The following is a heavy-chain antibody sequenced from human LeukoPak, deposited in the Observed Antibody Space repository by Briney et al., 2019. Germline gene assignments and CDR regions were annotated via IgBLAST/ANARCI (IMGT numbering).Heavy chain of an antibody. CDR2: INPSSGGT. Sequence: ASVKVSCKASGYTFTGYHMHWVRQAPGQGLEWMGWINPSSGGTSYAQQFQGRVTMTRDTSISTAYMELSRLRSDDTAVYYCARDLDYYFDYWGQGTLVTVSS. CDR1: GYTFTGYH. J-gene: IGHJ4*02. V-gene: IGHV1-2*02. CDR3: ARDLDYYFDY.